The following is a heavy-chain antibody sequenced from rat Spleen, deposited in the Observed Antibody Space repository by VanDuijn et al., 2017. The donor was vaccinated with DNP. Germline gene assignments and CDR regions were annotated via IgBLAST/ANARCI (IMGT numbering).Heavy chain of an antibody. Sequence: EVQLVESGGGLVQPGRSLKLSCAASGLTFSNYAMAWVRQAPTKGLEWVASITNSGSDTKYRDSVQGRFTISRDNAKNTLYLQMDSLRSEDTATYYCARHGNNYAMDAWGQGTSVTVSS. CDR2: ITNSGSDT. J-gene: IGHJ4*01. V-gene: IGHV5S13*01. CDR1: GLTFSNYA. CDR3: ARHGNNYAMDA.